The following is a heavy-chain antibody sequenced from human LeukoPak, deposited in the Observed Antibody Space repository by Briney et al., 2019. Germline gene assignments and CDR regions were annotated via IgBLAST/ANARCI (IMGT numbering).Heavy chain of an antibody. CDR1: GFTFSSYA. J-gene: IGHJ4*02. CDR3: AKEVKDTGYYHLDN. V-gene: IGHV3-23*01. Sequence: GGSLRLSCAASGFTFSSYAMSWVRQAPGKGLEWVSAISGSGGSTYYADSVKGRFTISRDNSKNTLYLQMNRLRDVDTALFYCAKEVKDTGYYHLDNWGQGTLVTVSS. D-gene: IGHD3-3*01. CDR2: ISGSGGST.